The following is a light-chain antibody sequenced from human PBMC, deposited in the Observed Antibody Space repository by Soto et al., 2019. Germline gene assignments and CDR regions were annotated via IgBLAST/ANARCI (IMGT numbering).Light chain of an antibody. CDR2: AAS. CDR1: QGISRS. V-gene: IGKV1-39*01. CDR3: QQSYNTPRT. J-gene: IGKJ1*01. Sequence: DIQMTQSPSSLSASVGDRVTITCRASQGISRSLNWYQQKPGKAPKLLIYAASSLQSGVPSRFSGSGSGTDFTLTISSLQPEDFATYCCQQSYNTPRTFGQGTKVEI.